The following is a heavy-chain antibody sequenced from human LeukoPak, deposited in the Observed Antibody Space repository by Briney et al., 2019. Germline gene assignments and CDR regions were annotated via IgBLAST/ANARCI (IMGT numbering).Heavy chain of an antibody. D-gene: IGHD4-23*01. CDR2: IYTSGTT. Sequence: PSETLSLTCTVSGGSISSYYWSWIRQPAGKGLEWLGRIYTSGTTNYNPSLKSRVIISVDTSKNQFSLKLSPVIAADTAVYYCARVGVDYSGNIIKYYFDYWGQGTLVTVSS. CDR1: GGSISSYY. J-gene: IGHJ4*02. V-gene: IGHV4-4*07. CDR3: ARVGVDYSGNIIKYYFDY.